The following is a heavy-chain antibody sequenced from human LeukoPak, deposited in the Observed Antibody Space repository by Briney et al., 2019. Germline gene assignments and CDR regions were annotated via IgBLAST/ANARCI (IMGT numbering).Heavy chain of an antibody. CDR2: IIAIGGST. D-gene: IGHD6-13*01. CDR3: ARACHSSSSWVGCYMDV. Sequence: RRSLRPSCAPSGFTFTTYAMSWVRHAPGKGLEWVSSIIAIGGSTYYADSVKGRFTISTHNAKNSLYLQMNSLRAQQTAVYYCARACHSSSSWVGCYMDVWGKGTTVTVSS. CDR1: GFTFTTYA. J-gene: IGHJ6*03. V-gene: IGHV3-23*01.